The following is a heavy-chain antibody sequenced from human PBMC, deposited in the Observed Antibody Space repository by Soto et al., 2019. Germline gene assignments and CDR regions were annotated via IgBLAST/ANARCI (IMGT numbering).Heavy chain of an antibody. Sequence: QVQLVQSGPEVKKPGSSVKVSCKVSGGTFSNDVINWVRHVPGQGLEWMAKINPILGITNSAQKFQGRATITADKSTNTAYMELSSLESKDTVVYYCARGLAVADYYGMEVWGQGTRVTVSS. D-gene: IGHD6-19*01. CDR2: INPILGIT. V-gene: IGHV1-69*04. J-gene: IGHJ6*02. CDR3: ARGLAVADYYGMEV. CDR1: GGTFSNDV.